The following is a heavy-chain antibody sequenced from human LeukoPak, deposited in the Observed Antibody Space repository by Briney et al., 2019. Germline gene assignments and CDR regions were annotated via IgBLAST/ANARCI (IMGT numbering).Heavy chain of an antibody. CDR1: GGSISSSSYY. J-gene: IGHJ3*02. Sequence: SETLSLTYTVSGGSISSSSYYWGWTRQPPVKGLEWIGSIYYSGSTYYDPSLKSRVTISVDTSKNQFSLKLSSVTAADTAVYYCARAPTVTMNAFDIWGQGTMVTVSS. CDR2: IYYSGST. V-gene: IGHV4-39*07. D-gene: IGHD4-17*01. CDR3: ARAPTVTMNAFDI.